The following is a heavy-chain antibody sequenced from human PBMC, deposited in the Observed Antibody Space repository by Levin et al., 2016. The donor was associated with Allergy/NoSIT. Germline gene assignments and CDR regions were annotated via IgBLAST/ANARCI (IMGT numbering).Heavy chain of an antibody. CDR1: GFSFNTAGVG. J-gene: IGHJ4*02. Sequence: SGPTLVKPTQTLTLTCTFSGFSFNTAGVGLGWIRQPPGKALEWLTLIYSDDETRFSPSLRSGVTITKDTSKSQVFLTLTHMDPADTGTYYCVRTVYAGGWVDSWGQGILVIVSS. CDR3: VRTVYAGGWVDS. D-gene: IGHD2-8*01. CDR2: IYSDDET. V-gene: IGHV2-5*04.